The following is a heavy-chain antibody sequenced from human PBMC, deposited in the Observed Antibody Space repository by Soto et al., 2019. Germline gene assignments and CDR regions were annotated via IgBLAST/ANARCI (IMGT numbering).Heavy chain of an antibody. D-gene: IGHD6-13*01. Sequence: ESGGGLVQPGRSLRLSCAASGFTFDDYAMHWVRQVPGKGLEWVSGINWNSGSIGYGDSVKGRFAISRDNAKNSLHLQMNSLSAEDTAFYYCVKDESINWYSGHFRHWGQCTLVTVSS. CDR3: VKDESINWYSGHFRH. J-gene: IGHJ1*01. V-gene: IGHV3-9*01. CDR2: INWNSGSI. CDR1: GFTFDDYA.